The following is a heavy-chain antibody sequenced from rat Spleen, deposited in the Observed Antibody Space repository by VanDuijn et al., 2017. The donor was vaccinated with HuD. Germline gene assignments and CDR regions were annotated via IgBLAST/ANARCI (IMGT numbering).Heavy chain of an antibody. CDR3: ARLGYYDGSYPNWFAY. D-gene: IGHD1-12*02. V-gene: IGHV5-31*01. Sequence: EVQLVESGGGLVQPGRSLRLSCLASGFTFNNYWMTWIRQAPGKGLEWIASITNTGGSVHYPDSVKGRFTISRDTAQNALFLQMNSLRSEDTATYYCARLGYYDGSYPNWFAYWGQGTLVTVSS. CDR2: ITNTGGSV. J-gene: IGHJ3*01. CDR1: GFTFNNYW.